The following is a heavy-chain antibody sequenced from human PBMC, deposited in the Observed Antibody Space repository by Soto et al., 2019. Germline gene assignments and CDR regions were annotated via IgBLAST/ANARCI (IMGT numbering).Heavy chain of an antibody. CDR2: ISGSGGNT. CDR1: GFTFSHYA. D-gene: IGHD2-8*02. J-gene: IGHJ4*02. V-gene: IGHV3-23*01. CDR3: AKFFLETGSNGGGPWSFHY. Sequence: EVQLLESGGGMVQPGRSLRLSCAASGFTFSHYAMSWVRQAPGQGRDWVSAISGSGGNTYYAASVKGRLTISRENSKNTLLLQMISLIADEAAVYYCAKFFLETGSNGGGPWSFHYWGQGTLVTVSS.